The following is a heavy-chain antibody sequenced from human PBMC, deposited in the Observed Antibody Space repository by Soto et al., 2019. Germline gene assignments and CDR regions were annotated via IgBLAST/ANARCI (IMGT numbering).Heavy chain of an antibody. V-gene: IGHV3-74*01. Sequence: PGGSLRLSCAASGFTFSSYWMHWVRQAPGKGLVWVSRINSDGSSTSYADSVKGRFTISRDNAKNTLYLQMNSLRAEDTAVYYCAREVGKPAAIADAFDIWGQGTMVTVSS. CDR3: AREVGKPAAIADAFDI. J-gene: IGHJ3*02. CDR2: INSDGSST. D-gene: IGHD2-2*02. CDR1: GFTFSSYW.